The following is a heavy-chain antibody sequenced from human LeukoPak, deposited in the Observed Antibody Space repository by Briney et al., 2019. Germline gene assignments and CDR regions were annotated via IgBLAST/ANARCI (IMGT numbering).Heavy chain of an antibody. CDR1: GGSISSFY. V-gene: IGHV4-59*05. J-gene: IGHJ6*03. Sequence: SETLSLTCTLSGGSISSFYWSWIRQSPGKGLEWIGSIYYSGSTYYNPSLKSRVTISVDTSKNQFSLKLSSVTAADTAVYYCARHHPHRVEVLRWDYYYMDVWGKGTTVTVSS. D-gene: IGHD4-23*01. CDR2: IYYSGST. CDR3: ARHHPHRVEVLRWDYYYMDV.